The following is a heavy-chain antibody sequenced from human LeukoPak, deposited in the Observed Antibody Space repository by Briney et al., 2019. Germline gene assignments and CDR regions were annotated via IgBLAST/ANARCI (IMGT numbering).Heavy chain of an antibody. CDR2: IIPIFGTA. CDR3: ARDIPYSSGWYIDY. J-gene: IGHJ4*02. CDR1: GGTFSSYA. Sequence: ASVKVSCKASGGTFSSYAISWVRQAPGQGLEWMGRIIPIFGTANYAQKFQGRVTITTDESTSTAYMELSSLRSEDTAVYYCARDIPYSSGWYIDYWGQGTLVTVSS. D-gene: IGHD6-19*01. V-gene: IGHV1-69*05.